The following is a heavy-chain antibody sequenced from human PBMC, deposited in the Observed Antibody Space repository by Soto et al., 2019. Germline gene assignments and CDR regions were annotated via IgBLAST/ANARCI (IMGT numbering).Heavy chain of an antibody. CDR1: GGTLSSFINYP. CDR3: ARRDTSGFLRYFDN. CDR2: IVPNVGTV. V-gene: IGHV1-69*06. Sequence: QMQLVQSGAEVKKPGSSVKVSCKASGGTLSSFINYPINWVRQAPGQGLEWMGGIVPNVGTVNYAQKFQGRVTITAEKSPGTAYMELSSLRSEDTALYYCARRDTSGFLRYFDNWGQGTLVTVSS. J-gene: IGHJ4*02. D-gene: IGHD3-3*01.